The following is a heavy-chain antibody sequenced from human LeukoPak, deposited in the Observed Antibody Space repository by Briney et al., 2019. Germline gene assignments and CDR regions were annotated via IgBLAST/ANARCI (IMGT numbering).Heavy chain of an antibody. V-gene: IGHV4-59*08. CDR1: GGSISSYY. CDR2: IYSTGST. J-gene: IGHJ3*02. D-gene: IGHD2-2*03. Sequence: SETLSLTCTVSGGSISSYYWSWLRQSPGKGLEWIGYIYSTGSTNHNPFLKSRVNISLDTSKNQFSLNPTSVTAADTAFYYCARHGSRMSPFTIWGQGTVVTVSS. CDR3: ARHGSRMSPFTI.